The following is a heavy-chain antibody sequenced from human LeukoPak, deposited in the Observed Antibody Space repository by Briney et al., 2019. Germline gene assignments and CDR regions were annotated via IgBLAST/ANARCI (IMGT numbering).Heavy chain of an antibody. CDR3: ARAELDYGDADVPYYYYGMDV. D-gene: IGHD4-17*01. Sequence: SGTLSLTCAVSGGSISSSNWWSWVRQPPGKGLEWIGEIYHSGSTNYNPSLKSRVTISVDKSKNQFSLKLSSVTAADTAVYYCARAELDYGDADVPYYYYGMDVWGQGTTVTVSS. CDR1: GGSISSSNW. CDR2: IYHSGST. V-gene: IGHV4-4*02. J-gene: IGHJ6*02.